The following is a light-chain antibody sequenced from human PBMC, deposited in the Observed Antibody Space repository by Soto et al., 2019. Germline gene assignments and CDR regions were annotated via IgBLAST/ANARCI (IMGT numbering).Light chain of an antibody. CDR3: QSHDSSLHASV. J-gene: IGLJ1*01. V-gene: IGLV1-40*01. CDR2: GNT. Sequence: QSALTQPPSVSGAPWQRVTISCTGSSSNIGAGYDVHWYLQLPGTAPKLLIYGNTNRPSGVPDRFSGSKSGSSASLAITGLQAEDEADYYCQSHDSSLHASVFGTGTRSPS. CDR1: SSNIGAGYD.